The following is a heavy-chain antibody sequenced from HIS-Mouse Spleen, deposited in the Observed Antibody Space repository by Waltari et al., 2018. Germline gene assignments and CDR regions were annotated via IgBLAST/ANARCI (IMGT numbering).Heavy chain of an antibody. D-gene: IGHD6-13*01. Sequence: QLQLQESGPGLVKPSETLSLTCTVSGGSISSSSYYWGWIRQPPGKGLEWTGGINYSGHNYYNPSLKSRVTISVDTSKNQFSLKLSSVTAADTAVYYCAREIPYSSSWYDWYFDLWGRGTLVTVSS. V-gene: IGHV4-39*07. CDR1: GGSISSSSYY. CDR3: AREIPYSSSWYDWYFDL. CDR2: INYSGHN. J-gene: IGHJ2*01.